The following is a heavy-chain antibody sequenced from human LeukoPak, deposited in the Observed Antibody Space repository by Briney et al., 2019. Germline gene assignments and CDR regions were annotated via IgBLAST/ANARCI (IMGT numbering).Heavy chain of an antibody. CDR1: GGSFSGYY. CDR2: INHSGST. D-gene: IGHD6-13*01. CDR3: ARVELVYYYYYGMDV. V-gene: IGHV4-34*01. J-gene: IGHJ6*02. Sequence: PSETLSLTCAVYGGSFSGYYWSWIRQPPGKGLEWIGEINHSGSTNYNPSLKSRVTISVDTSKNQFSLKLSSVTAADTAVYYRARVELVYYYYYGMDVWGQGTTVTVSS.